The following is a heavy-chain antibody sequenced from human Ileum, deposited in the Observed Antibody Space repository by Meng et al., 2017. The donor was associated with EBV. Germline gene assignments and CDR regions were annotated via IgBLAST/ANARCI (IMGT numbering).Heavy chain of an antibody. V-gene: IGHV4-4*02. Sequence: LQSAGPVLVHPSGTLSLTYAVSVDVIRSSHWWTWVRQPPGKGLEWIGEMHPSGSTYYNPSLKGRVTISLDTFNNQFFLRLTSLTAADTAVYYCAKANDYSLNSWGQGTLVTVSS. J-gene: IGHJ4*02. CDR1: VDVIRSSHW. D-gene: IGHD4-11*01. CDR2: MHPSGST. CDR3: AKANDYSLNS.